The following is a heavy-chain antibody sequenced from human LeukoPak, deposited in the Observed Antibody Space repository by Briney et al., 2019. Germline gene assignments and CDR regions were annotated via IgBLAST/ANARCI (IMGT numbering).Heavy chain of an antibody. CDR1: GGTFSSYA. J-gene: IGHJ4*02. V-gene: IGHV1-69*05. D-gene: IGHD3-22*01. CDR3: AVSRADSSGYYSDY. CDR2: IIPIFGTA. Sequence: SVKVSCKASGGTFSSYAISWVRQATGQGLEWMGRIIPIFGTANYAQKFQGRVTITTDESTSTAYMEPSSLRSEDTAVYYCAVSRADSSGYYSDYWGQGTLVTVSS.